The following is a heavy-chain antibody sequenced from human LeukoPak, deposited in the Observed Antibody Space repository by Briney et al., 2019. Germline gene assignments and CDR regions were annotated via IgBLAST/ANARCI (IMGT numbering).Heavy chain of an antibody. D-gene: IGHD2-2*01. J-gene: IGHJ6*02. Sequence: ASVKVSCKASGGTFSSYAISWVRQAPGQGLEWMGGIIPIFGTANYAQKFQGRVTITADESTSTAYMELSSLRSEDTAVYYCARGDIVVVPAAMSPYYYYYGTDVWGQGTTVTVSS. CDR1: GGTFSSYA. V-gene: IGHV1-69*13. CDR3: ARGDIVVVPAAMSPYYYYYGTDV. CDR2: IIPIFGTA.